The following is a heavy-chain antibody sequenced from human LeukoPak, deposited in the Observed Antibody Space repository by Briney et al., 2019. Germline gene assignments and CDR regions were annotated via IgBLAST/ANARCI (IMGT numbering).Heavy chain of an antibody. V-gene: IGHV5-51*01. J-gene: IGHJ4*02. Sequence: GESLKISCKISGYRFSNYWIGWVRQMPGKGLEWMGIIYPGDSDTRYSPSFQGQVTISADKSISTAYLQWSSLKASDTAMYYCARRPYYDSSGYYYYFDYWGQGTLVTVSS. CDR3: ARRPYYDSSGYYYYFDY. D-gene: IGHD3-22*01. CDR2: IYPGDSDT. CDR1: GYRFSNYW.